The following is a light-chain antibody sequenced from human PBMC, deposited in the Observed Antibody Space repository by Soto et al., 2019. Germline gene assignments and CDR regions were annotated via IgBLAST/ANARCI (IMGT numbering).Light chain of an antibody. CDR3: QSYDTGLSGVV. V-gene: IGLV1-40*01. Sequence: QLVLTQPPSVSGAPGQTVTISCTGSSSNIGAGYDVHWYQQLPGTAPKLLIFGNSNRPSGVPDRFSGSKSGTSASLAITGRQAEDEADYYCQSYDTGLSGVVFGGGTKLTVL. J-gene: IGLJ2*01. CDR2: GNS. CDR1: SSNIGAGYD.